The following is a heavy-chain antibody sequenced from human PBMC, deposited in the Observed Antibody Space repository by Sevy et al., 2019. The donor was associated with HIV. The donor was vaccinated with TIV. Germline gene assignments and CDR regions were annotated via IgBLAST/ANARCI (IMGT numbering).Heavy chain of an antibody. Sequence: SESLSLTCTVSGGSVSSGSYYWSWIRQPPGKGLEWIGYIYYSGSTNYNPSLKSRVTISVDTSKNQFSLKLSSVTAADTAVYYCARDNTLANDAFDIWGQGTMVTVSS. J-gene: IGHJ3*02. D-gene: IGHD5-18*01. CDR3: ARDNTLANDAFDI. CDR2: IYYSGST. CDR1: GGSVSSGSYY. V-gene: IGHV4-61*01.